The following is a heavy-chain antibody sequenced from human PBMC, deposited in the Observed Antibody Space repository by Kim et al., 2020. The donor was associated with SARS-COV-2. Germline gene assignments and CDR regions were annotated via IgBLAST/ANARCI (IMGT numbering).Heavy chain of an antibody. CDR2: INHSGST. CDR1: GGSFSGYY. V-gene: IGHV4-34*01. Sequence: SETLSLTCAVYGGSFSGYYWSWIRQPPGKGLEWIGEINHSGSTNYNPSLKSRVTISVDTSKNQFSLKLSSVTAADTAVYYCARGRRQWLVPRREYNWFDPWGQGTLVTVSS. J-gene: IGHJ5*02. CDR3: ARGRRQWLVPRREYNWFDP. D-gene: IGHD6-19*01.